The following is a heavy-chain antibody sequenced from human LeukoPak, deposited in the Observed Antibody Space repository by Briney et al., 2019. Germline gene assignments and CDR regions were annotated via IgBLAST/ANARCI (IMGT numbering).Heavy chain of an antibody. V-gene: IGHV4-59*08. CDR2: IYYTGST. CDR1: GGSISSYY. D-gene: IGHD6-19*01. J-gene: IGHJ4*02. Sequence: PSETLSLTCTVSGGSISSYYWSWIRQPPGKGLEWIGYIYYTGSTNYSPSLKSRVTISVDTSKNQFSLKLSSVTAADTAVYYCARRVAVAGPLDYWGQGILVPVSS. CDR3: ARRVAVAGPLDY.